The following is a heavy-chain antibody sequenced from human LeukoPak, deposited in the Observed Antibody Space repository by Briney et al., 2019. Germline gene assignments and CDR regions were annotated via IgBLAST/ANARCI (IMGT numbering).Heavy chain of an antibody. Sequence: GGSLRLSCAVSGFTFTSYAMTWVRQAPGKGLEWVSDISGSGHSTNYADSVKGRFTISRDNSKNTLYLQLNSLRAEDTAVYFCAKRGIVIRGVLIIGFHKEAYYFDYWGQGILVTVSS. CDR3: AKRGIVIRGVLIIGFHKEAYYFDY. CDR1: GFTFTSYA. CDR2: ISGSGHST. V-gene: IGHV3-23*01. J-gene: IGHJ4*02. D-gene: IGHD3-10*01.